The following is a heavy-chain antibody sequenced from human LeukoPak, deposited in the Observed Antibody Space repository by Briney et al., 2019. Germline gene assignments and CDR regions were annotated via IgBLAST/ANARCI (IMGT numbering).Heavy chain of an antibody. D-gene: IGHD3-3*01. J-gene: IGHJ4*02. Sequence: SVKVSCKASGYTFTSYGISWVRQAPGQGLEWMGGIIPIFGTANYAQKFQGRVTITADESTSTAYMELSSLRSEDTAVYYCARGDTIFVFGLDYWGQGTLVTVSS. CDR1: GYTFTSYG. V-gene: IGHV1-69*13. CDR2: IIPIFGTA. CDR3: ARGDTIFVFGLDY.